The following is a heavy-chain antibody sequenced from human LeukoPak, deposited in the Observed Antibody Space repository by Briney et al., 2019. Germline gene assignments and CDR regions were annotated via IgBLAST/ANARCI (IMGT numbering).Heavy chain of an antibody. V-gene: IGHV3-30*04. D-gene: IGHD2-2*01. CDR1: GFTFSSYA. J-gene: IGHJ4*02. Sequence: PGRSLRLSCAASGFTFSSYAMHWVRQAPGKGLEWVAVTSYDGSNKYYADSVKGRFTISRDNSKNTLYLQMNSLRAEDTAVYYCARDLDIVVVPAAFVYWGQGTLVTVSS. CDR2: TSYDGSNK. CDR3: ARDLDIVVVPAAFVY.